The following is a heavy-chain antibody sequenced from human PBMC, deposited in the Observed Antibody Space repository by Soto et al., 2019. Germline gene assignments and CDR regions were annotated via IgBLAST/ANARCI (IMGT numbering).Heavy chain of an antibody. V-gene: IGHV1-69*01. D-gene: IGHD1-20*01. CDR2: IIPTFGTP. Sequence: QVQLVQSGAEVKKPGSSVKVSCKASGGTFSSYVINWVRQAPGQGLEWMGGIIPTFGTPNYAQKFQGRVTITADGSTSTAYMELSSLRSEDTAVYYCARDVSEYNFSADYWAREPWSPSPQ. CDR3: ARDVSEYNFSADY. J-gene: IGHJ4*02. CDR1: GGTFSSYV.